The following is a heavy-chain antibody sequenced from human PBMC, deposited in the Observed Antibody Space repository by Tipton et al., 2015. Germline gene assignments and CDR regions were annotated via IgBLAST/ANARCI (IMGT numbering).Heavy chain of an antibody. CDR3: ASSNYYDTCWY. D-gene: IGHD3-22*01. J-gene: IGHJ4*02. V-gene: IGHV4-39*01. Sequence: LRLSCTVSGGSISNSSYYWGWIRQPPGKGLEWIGTIYSNGHTFYNPSLKSRLTMSLDTSKNQFNLNLSSVTAADRAVYYCASSNYYDTCWYWGQGTLVTVSS. CDR1: GGSISNSSYY. CDR2: IYSNGHT.